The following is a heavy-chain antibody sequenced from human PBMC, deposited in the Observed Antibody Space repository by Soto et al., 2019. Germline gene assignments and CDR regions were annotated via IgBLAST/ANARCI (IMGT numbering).Heavy chain of an antibody. CDR1: GGSISSISNHY. CDR3: ATQGFGVLHGLVDV. CDR2: ISYSGYT. J-gene: IGHJ6*02. V-gene: IGHV4-59*08. Sequence: QVQLQESGPGLVKPSETLSLTCTVSGGSISSISNHYCSWIRQPPGKGLEWIGYISYSGYTSYNPSLKSRVXIXVXTXXTQVSLNLASVTAADTAVYYCATQGFGVLHGLVDVWGQGTTVTVSS. D-gene: IGHD3-10*01.